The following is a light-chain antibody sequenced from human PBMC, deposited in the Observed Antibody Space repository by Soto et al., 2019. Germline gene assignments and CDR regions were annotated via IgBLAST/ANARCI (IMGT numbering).Light chain of an antibody. V-gene: IGKV3-15*01. Sequence: EIVMTQSPATLSVSPGERATLSCRASQSISSDLAWYQQKPGQAPRLFIYDVSTRVIGFPARFSGSGSGTEFTLTISSLQSEDFAVYYCQQYNNWPRTFGQGTKVEIK. CDR3: QQYNNWPRT. CDR1: QSISSD. J-gene: IGKJ1*01. CDR2: DVS.